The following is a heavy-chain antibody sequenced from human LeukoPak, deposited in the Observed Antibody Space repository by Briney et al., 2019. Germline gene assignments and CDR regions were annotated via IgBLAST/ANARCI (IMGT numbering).Heavy chain of an antibody. CDR1: GFTFSSYW. Sequence: PGGSLRLFCAASGFTFSSYWMHWVRQAPGKGLVWVPRINSDGSSTSYADSVKGRFTISRDNAKNTLYLQMNSLRAEDTAVYYCARGWGYYDRRDIWGQGTMVTVSS. J-gene: IGHJ3*02. D-gene: IGHD3-22*01. CDR2: INSDGSST. CDR3: ARGWGYYDRRDI. V-gene: IGHV3-74*01.